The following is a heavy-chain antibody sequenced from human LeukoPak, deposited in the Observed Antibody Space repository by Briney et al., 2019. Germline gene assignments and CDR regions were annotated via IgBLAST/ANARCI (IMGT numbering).Heavy chain of an antibody. CDR3: AREHYYDSSGRGAFDI. D-gene: IGHD3-22*01. V-gene: IGHV1-46*01. CDR2: INPSGGST. J-gene: IGHJ3*02. Sequence: GASVKVSCKASGYTFTSYYMHWVRQAPGQGLEWMGIINPSGGSTSYAQKFQGRVTMTRDTSTSTVYMELSSLRSEDTAVYYCAREHYYDSSGRGAFDIWGQRTMVTVSS. CDR1: GYTFTSYY.